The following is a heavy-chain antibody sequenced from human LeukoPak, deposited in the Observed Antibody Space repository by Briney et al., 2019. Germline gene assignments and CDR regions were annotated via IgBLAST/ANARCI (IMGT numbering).Heavy chain of an antibody. V-gene: IGHV3-23*01. CDR2: ISAGGGSI. CDR3: AKNEMVRGVGYYYYMDV. J-gene: IGHJ6*03. D-gene: IGHD3-10*01. Sequence: PGGSVRLSCGASGFTFSNYAMSWVRQAPGKGLEWVSSISAGGGSIYYADSVKGRFTISRDNSKKTLYLEMHSLRAEDTAVYYCAKNEMVRGVGYYYYMDVWGKGTTVTVSS. CDR1: GFTFSNYA.